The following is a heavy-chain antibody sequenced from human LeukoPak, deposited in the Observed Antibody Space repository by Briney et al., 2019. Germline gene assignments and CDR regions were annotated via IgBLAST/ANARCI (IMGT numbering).Heavy chain of an antibody. D-gene: IGHD3-3*01. Sequence: GGSLRLSCAASGFTFSSYAMSWVRQAPGKGLEWVSAISGSGGSTYYADSVKGRFTISRDNSKNTLYLQMNSLRAEDTAVYYCAKVASSRNYDFWSGFLLPDYWGQGTLVTVSS. V-gene: IGHV3-23*01. J-gene: IGHJ4*02. CDR1: GFTFSSYA. CDR3: AKVASSRNYDFWSGFLLPDY. CDR2: ISGSGGST.